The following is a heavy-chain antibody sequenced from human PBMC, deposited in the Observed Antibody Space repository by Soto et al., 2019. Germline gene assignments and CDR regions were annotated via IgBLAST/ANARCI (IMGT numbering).Heavy chain of an antibody. CDR3: ASGASRWYPSFFAS. CDR1: EGTFNSYA. J-gene: IGHJ4*02. V-gene: IGHV1-69*01. Sequence: QAQVVQSGAEVRKPGSSVKLSCKASEGTFNSYAIAWVRQAPGQGLEWMGGIIPYYNTLNYAQKFQDRVTIPAAASTTTLYMELSSLRSDDTAVYFWASGASRWYPSFFASWAQGTLVTVSS. CDR2: IIPYYNTL. D-gene: IGHD6-13*01.